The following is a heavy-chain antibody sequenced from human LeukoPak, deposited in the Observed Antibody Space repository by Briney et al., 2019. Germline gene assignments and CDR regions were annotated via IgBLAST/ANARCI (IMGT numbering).Heavy chain of an antibody. V-gene: IGHV3-21*01. CDR3: ARLFASTWTPPDY. D-gene: IGHD6-13*01. CDR2: ISSSSSYI. CDR1: GFTFSSYS. J-gene: IGHJ4*02. Sequence: PGGSLSLSCAASGFTFSSYSMNWVRQAPGKGLEWVSSISSSSSYIYYADSVKGRFTISRDNAKNSLYLQMNSLRAEDTAVYYCARLFASTWTPPDYWGQGTLVTVSS.